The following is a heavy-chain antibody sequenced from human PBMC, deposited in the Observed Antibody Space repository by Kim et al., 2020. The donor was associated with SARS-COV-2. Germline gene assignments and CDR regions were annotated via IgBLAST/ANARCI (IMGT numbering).Heavy chain of an antibody. CDR3: ARVGAAAGYNWFDP. V-gene: IGHV1-2*02. CDR1: GYTFTGYY. Sequence: ASVKVSCKASGYTFTGYYMHWVRQAPGQGLEWMGWINPNSGGTNYAQKFQGRVTMTRDTSISTAYMELSRLRSDDTAVYYCARVGAAAGYNWFDPWGQGTLVTVSS. D-gene: IGHD6-13*01. J-gene: IGHJ5*02. CDR2: INPNSGGT.